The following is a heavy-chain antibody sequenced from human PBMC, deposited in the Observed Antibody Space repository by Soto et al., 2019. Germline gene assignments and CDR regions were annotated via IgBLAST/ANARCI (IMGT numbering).Heavy chain of an antibody. CDR3: ARGPNPYYFDY. CDR1: GYTFTSYA. CDR2: INAGNGNT. V-gene: IGHV1-3*01. J-gene: IGHJ4*01. Sequence: ASVKASSKASGYTFTSYAMHWVRQAPGQRLEWMGWINAGNGNTKYSQKFQGRVTITRDTSASTAYMELSSLRSEDTAVYYCARGPNPYYFDYWGQEPWSPSPQ.